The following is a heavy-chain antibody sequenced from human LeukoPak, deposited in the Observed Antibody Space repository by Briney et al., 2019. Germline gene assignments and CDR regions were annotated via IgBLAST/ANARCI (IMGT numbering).Heavy chain of an antibody. CDR3: AHRGMLFGVVITFDY. J-gene: IGHJ4*02. CDR2: ILWDDNQ. Sequence: SGPTLVNPTQTLTLTCSFSGFSLSSNGVGVGWIRQPPGKALEWLAFILWDDNQHYNPSLKTRLTITKDTSKNQVVLTMTNMDPVDTATYYCAHRGMLFGVVITFDYWSQGTLVTVSS. CDR1: GFSLSSNGVG. D-gene: IGHD3-3*01. V-gene: IGHV2-5*02.